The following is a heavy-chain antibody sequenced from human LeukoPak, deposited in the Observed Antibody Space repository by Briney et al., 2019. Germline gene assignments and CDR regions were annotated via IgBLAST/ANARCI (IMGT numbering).Heavy chain of an antibody. CDR1: GGSISSSGYY. D-gene: IGHD2-15*01. J-gene: IGHJ3*02. CDR3: ARREYCSGGSCFATYAFDI. Sequence: SETLSLTCTVSGGSISSSGYYWGWVRQPPGKGLEWIGRIYYSGSTLYNPSLKSRVTISLDTSKNQFSLKLSSVTAADTAVYYCARREYCSGGSCFATYAFDIWGQGTMVTVSS. CDR2: IYYSGST. V-gene: IGHV4-39*01.